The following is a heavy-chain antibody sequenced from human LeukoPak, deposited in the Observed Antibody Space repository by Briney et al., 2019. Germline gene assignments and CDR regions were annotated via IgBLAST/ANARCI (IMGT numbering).Heavy chain of an antibody. CDR2: INHSGST. Sequence: SETLSLTCAVYGGSFSGYYWSWIRQPPGKGLEWIGEINHSGSTNYNPSLKSRVTISVDTSKNQFSLKLSSVTAADRAVYYCEVVVVPAATGVDAFDIWGQGTMVTVSS. J-gene: IGHJ3*02. D-gene: IGHD2-2*01. V-gene: IGHV4-34*01. CDR3: EVVVVPAATGVDAFDI. CDR1: GGSFSGYY.